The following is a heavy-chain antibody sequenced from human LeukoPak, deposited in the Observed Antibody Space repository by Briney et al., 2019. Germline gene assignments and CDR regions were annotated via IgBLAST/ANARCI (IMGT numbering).Heavy chain of an antibody. CDR1: GFTFSSYW. Sequence: GGSLRLSCAASGFTFSSYWMHWVRQAPGMGLVWVSRISGDGSTTSYADSVKGRFTISRDNAKNTLYLQMNSLRAEDMAVYYCARGDGYGMDYWGQGTRVTASS. CDR3: ARGDGYGMDY. CDR2: ISGDGSTT. V-gene: IGHV3-74*01. D-gene: IGHD5-24*01. J-gene: IGHJ4*02.